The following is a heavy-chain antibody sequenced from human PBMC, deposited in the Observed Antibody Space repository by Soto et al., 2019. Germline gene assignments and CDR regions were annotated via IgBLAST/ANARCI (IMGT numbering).Heavy chain of an antibody. CDR3: ARDPQDYVWGSYPTAFDY. CDR2: IYHSGST. CDR1: GGSISSSNW. D-gene: IGHD3-16*01. V-gene: IGHV4-4*02. Sequence: LSLTCAVSGGSISSSNWWSWVRQPPGKGLEWIGEIYHSGSTNYNPSLKSRVTISVDKSKNQFSLKLSSVTAADTAVYYCARDPQDYVWGSYPTAFDYWGQGTLVTVSS. J-gene: IGHJ4*02.